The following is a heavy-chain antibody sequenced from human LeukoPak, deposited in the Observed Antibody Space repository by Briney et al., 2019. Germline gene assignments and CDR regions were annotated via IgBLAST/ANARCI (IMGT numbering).Heavy chain of an antibody. D-gene: IGHD3-10*01. Sequence: SETLSLTCAVYGGSFSGYCWSWIRQPPGKGLEWIGEINHSGSTNYNPSLKSRVTISVDTSKNQFSLKLSSVTAADTAVYYCARGRITMVRGFYGMDVWGKGTTVTVSS. V-gene: IGHV4-34*01. J-gene: IGHJ6*04. CDR2: INHSGST. CDR3: ARGRITMVRGFYGMDV. CDR1: GGSFSGYC.